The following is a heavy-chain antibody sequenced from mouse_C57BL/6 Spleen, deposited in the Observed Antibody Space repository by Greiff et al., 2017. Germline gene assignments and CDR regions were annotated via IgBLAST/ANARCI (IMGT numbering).Heavy chain of an antibody. CDR3: ARGEWLLSYFDY. J-gene: IGHJ2*01. Sequence: VKLVESDAELVKPGASVNISCKVSGYTFTDHTIHWMKQRPEQGLEWIGYIYPRDGSTKYNEKFKGKATLTADKSSSTAYMQLNSLTSEDSAVYFCARGEWLLSYFDYWGQGTTLTVSS. CDR2: IYPRDGST. D-gene: IGHD2-3*01. CDR1: GYTFTDHT. V-gene: IGHV1-78*01.